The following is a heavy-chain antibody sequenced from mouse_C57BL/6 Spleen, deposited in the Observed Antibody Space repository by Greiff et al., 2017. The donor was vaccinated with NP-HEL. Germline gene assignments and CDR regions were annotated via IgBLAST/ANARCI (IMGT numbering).Heavy chain of an antibody. V-gene: IGHV1-69*01. D-gene: IGHD4-1*01. Sequence: QVQLQQPGAELVMPGASVKLSCKASGYTFTSYWMHWVKQRPGQGLEWIGEIDPSDSYTNYNQKFKGKSTLTVDKSSSTAYMQLSSLTSEDSAVYYCARGGPGTPGFAYWGQGTLVTVSA. CDR1: GYTFTSYW. CDR2: IDPSDSYT. CDR3: ARGGPGTPGFAY. J-gene: IGHJ3*01.